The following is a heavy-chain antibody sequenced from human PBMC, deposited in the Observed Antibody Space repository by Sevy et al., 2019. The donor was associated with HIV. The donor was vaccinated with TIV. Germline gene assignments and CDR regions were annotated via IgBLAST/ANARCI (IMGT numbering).Heavy chain of an antibody. D-gene: IGHD4-17*01. V-gene: IGHV3-48*03. J-gene: IGHJ4*02. CDR2: ISNSGTAM. CDR1: GFTFSSYE. Sequence: GESLKISCAASGFTFSSYEMNWVRQAPGKGLEWISYISNSGTAMYYSDSVRGRFTISRDNARRSLYLQMNSLRAEDTAVYYCARDLPPSATTVPHFDCWGQGTLVTVFS. CDR3: ARDLPPSATTVPHFDC.